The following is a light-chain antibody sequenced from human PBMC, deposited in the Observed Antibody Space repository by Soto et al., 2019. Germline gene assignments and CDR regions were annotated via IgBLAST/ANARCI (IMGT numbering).Light chain of an antibody. CDR1: SSDVGGYNY. CDR3: SSYTSSSSLV. V-gene: IGLV2-14*01. CDR2: DVS. Sequence: QSVLTQPASVSGSPGQSITSSCTGTSSDVGGYNYVSWYQQHPGKAPKLMIHDVSNRPSGVSNRFSGSKSGNTASLTISGLQAEDEADYYCSSYTSSSSLVFGTGTKDTVL. J-gene: IGLJ1*01.